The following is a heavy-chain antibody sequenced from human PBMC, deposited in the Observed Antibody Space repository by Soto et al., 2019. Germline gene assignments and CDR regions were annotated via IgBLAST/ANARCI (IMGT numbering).Heavy chain of an antibody. D-gene: IGHD6-13*01. Sequence: GGSLRLSCAASGFTFSSYWMHWVLQAPGKGLVWVSRINSDGSSTSYADSVKGRFTISRDNAKNTLYLQMNSLRAEDTAVYYCASFRAAVYYYYYMDVWGKGTTVTVSS. CDR3: ASFRAAVYYYYYMDV. J-gene: IGHJ6*03. V-gene: IGHV3-74*01. CDR2: INSDGSST. CDR1: GFTFSSYW.